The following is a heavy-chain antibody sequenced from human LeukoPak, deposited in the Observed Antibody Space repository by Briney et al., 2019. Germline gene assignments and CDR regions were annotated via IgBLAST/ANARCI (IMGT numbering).Heavy chain of an antibody. D-gene: IGHD5-24*01. CDR1: GFKFSSYS. V-gene: IGHV3-21*04. CDR3: AKSGYNRFDY. Sequence: GGSLRLSCAASGFKFSSYSMKWVRQAPGKGLEWVSFISSSSSYIYYADSLKGRFTISRDNAKNSLYLQMNSLRAEDTAVYYCAKSGYNRFDYWGQGTRVTVSS. J-gene: IGHJ4*02. CDR2: ISSSSSYI.